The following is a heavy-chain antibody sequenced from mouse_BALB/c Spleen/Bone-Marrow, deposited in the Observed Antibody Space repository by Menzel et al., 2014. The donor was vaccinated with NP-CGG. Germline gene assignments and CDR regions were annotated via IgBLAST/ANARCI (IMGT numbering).Heavy chain of an antibody. Sequence: EVKLVESGGGLVQPGGSQKLSCAASGFTFSSFGMHWVRQAPEKGLEWVAYISSGSTAICYADTVKGRFTISRDNPKNTLFPQMTSLRSEDTAMYYCARGGNWDDFDVWGAGTTVTVSS. J-gene: IGHJ1*01. CDR2: ISSGSTAI. D-gene: IGHD4-1*01. CDR1: GFTFSSFG. V-gene: IGHV5-17*02. CDR3: ARGGNWDDFDV.